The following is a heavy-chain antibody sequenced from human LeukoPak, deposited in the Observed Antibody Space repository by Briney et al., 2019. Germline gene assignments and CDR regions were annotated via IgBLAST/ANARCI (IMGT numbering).Heavy chain of an antibody. CDR3: ARTWGDFSGAFDI. CDR2: ISSSSSYI. Sequence: GGSLRLSCAASGFTFSSYSMNWVRQAPGKGLEWVSSISSSSSYIYYADSVKGRFTIPRDNAKNSLYLQMNSLRAEDTAVYYCARTWGDFSGAFDIWGQGTMVTVSS. V-gene: IGHV3-21*01. J-gene: IGHJ3*02. CDR1: GFTFSSYS. D-gene: IGHD3-16*01.